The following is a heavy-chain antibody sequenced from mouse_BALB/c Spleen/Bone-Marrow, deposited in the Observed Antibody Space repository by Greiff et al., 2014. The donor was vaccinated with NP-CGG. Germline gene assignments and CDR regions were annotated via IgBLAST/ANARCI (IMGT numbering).Heavy chain of an antibody. Sequence: EVQLQQSGPELVKPGASVKMSCKASGYKFTSYVMLWVKQKPGQGLEWIGYINPYNDVTTYNEKFKGKASLTSDKSSSTAYMELSSLTSDDSAVYYCGRDYYRGSFHYWGQGATLTGSS. J-gene: IGHJ2*01. V-gene: IGHV1-14*01. CDR2: INPYNDVT. CDR1: GYKFTSYV. D-gene: IGHD2-14*01. CDR3: GRDYYRGSFHY.